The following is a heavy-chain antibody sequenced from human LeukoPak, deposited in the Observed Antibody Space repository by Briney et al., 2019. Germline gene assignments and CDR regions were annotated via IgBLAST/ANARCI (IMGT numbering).Heavy chain of an antibody. J-gene: IGHJ3*02. D-gene: IGHD3-10*01. Sequence: GGSLRLSCAASGFTFSASSMHWVRQAPGKGLEWVAVISYDGSNKYYADSVKGRFTISRDNSKNTLYLQMNSLRAEDTTVYYCAKSLRFGELYAFDIWGQGTMVTVSS. CDR2: ISYDGSNK. V-gene: IGHV3-30-3*02. CDR1: GFTFSASS. CDR3: AKSLRFGELYAFDI.